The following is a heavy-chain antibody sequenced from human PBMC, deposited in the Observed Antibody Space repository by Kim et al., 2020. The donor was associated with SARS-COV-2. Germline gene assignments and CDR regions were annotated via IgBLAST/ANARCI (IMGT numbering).Heavy chain of an antibody. D-gene: IGHD3-10*01. CDR3: ARAKGQKWRGSGSPSWFDP. CDR1: GGSISTSSYY. J-gene: IGHJ5*02. Sequence: SETLSLTCTVSGGSISTSSYYWGWIRQPPGKGLEWIGSIYYSGSTYYNPSLKSRVTISVDTSKNQFSLKLSSVTAADTAVYYCARAKGQKWRGSGSPSWFDPWGQGTLVTVSS. CDR2: IYYSGST. V-gene: IGHV4-39*01.